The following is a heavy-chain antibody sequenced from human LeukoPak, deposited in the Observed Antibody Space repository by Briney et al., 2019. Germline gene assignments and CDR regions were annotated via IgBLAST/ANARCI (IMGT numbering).Heavy chain of an antibody. CDR1: GYTFTGYY. J-gene: IGHJ4*02. CDR2: INPNSGGT. D-gene: IGHD3-10*01. V-gene: IGHV1-2*02. CDR3: ARGYWARFGEPDFDY. Sequence: ATVKISCKISGYTFTGYYMHWVRQAPGQGLEWVGWINPNSGGTNYAQKFQGRVTMTRDTSISTAYMGLSRLRSDDTAVYYCARGYWARFGEPDFDYWGQGTLVTVSS.